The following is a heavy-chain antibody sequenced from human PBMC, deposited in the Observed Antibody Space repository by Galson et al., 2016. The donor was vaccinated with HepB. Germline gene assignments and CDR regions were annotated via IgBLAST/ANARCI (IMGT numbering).Heavy chain of an antibody. Sequence: SLRLSCAASDFTFSTYNMNWVRRAPGKELEWISYISTSSATIYYAGSVEGRFTISRDNARNSLYLQMNSLRAEDTAVYYCSREDDDYGDSVFVGPFDVWGQGTVVTVSS. D-gene: IGHD4-17*01. CDR1: DFTFSTYN. J-gene: IGHJ3*01. V-gene: IGHV3-48*04. CDR3: SREDDDYGDSVFVGPFDV. CDR2: ISTSSATI.